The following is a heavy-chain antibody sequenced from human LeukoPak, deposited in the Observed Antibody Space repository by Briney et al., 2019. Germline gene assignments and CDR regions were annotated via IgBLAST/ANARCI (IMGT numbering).Heavy chain of an antibody. CDR3: AKENQLLTKSSRSFDP. J-gene: IGHJ5*02. Sequence: GGSLRLSCAASGFTLSSYAMSWVRQAPGKGLEWVSAISGSGGSTYYADSVKGRFTISRDNSKNTLYLQMNSLRAEDTAVYCYAKENQLLTKSSRSFDPWGQGTLVTVSS. D-gene: IGHD2-2*01. CDR1: GFTLSSYA. CDR2: ISGSGGST. V-gene: IGHV3-23*01.